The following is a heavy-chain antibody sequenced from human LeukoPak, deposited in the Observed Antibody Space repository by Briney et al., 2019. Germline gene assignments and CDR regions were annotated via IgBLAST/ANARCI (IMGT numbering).Heavy chain of an antibody. V-gene: IGHV1-69*13. D-gene: IGHD2-15*01. J-gene: IGHJ5*02. CDR2: IIPIFGTA. CDR1: GGTFSSYA. CDR3: ARAQELYCSGGSCRFDP. Sequence: GASVKVSCKASGGTFSSYAISWVRQAPGQGLEWMGEIIPIFGTANYAQKFQGRVTITADESTSTAYMELSSLRSEDTAVYYCARAQELYCSGGSCRFDPWGQGTLVTVSS.